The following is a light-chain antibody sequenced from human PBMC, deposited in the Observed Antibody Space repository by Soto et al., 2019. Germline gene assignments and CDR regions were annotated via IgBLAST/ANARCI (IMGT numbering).Light chain of an antibody. Sequence: QSVLTQPPSASGTPGQRVIISCSGSSPNIGSNTVNWYQQLPGTAPKLLIYTNKLRPSGVPNRFSGSKSGTSASLAISGLQSEDEAVYYCSACDGRLQGLVFGGGTQLTVL. J-gene: IGLJ2*01. CDR3: SACDGRLQGLV. CDR1: SPNIGSNT. CDR2: TNK. V-gene: IGLV1-44*01.